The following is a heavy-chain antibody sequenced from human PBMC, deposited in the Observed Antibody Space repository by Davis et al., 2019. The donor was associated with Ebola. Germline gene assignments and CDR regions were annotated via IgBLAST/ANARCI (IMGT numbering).Heavy chain of an antibody. D-gene: IGHD4-17*01. CDR3: ARGPTVTAGAFDI. V-gene: IGHV3-30*02. CDR1: GFTFSSYG. CDR2: IRYDGSNK. J-gene: IGHJ3*02. Sequence: PGGSLRLSCAASGFTFSSYGMHWVRQAPGKGLEWVAFIRYDGSNKYYADSVKGRFTISRDNSKNTLSLQMNSLRPEDTAVYYCARGPTVTAGAFDIWGQGTMVTVSS.